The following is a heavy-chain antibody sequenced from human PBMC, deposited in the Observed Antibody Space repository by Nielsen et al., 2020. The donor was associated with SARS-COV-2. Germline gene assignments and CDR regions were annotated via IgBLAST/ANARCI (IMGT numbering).Heavy chain of an antibody. CDR2: ISYDGSNK. J-gene: IGHJ6*02. D-gene: IGHD1-26*01. CDR3: AKDWGVVGATPHYYGMDV. Sequence: VRQAPGKGLEWVAVISYDGSNKYYADSVKGRFTISRDNSKNTLYLQMNSLRAEDTAVYYCAKDWGVVGATPHYYGMDVWGQGTTVTVSS. V-gene: IGHV3-30*18.